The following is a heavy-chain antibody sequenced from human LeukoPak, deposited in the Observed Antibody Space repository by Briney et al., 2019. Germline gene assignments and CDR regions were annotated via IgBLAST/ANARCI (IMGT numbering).Heavy chain of an antibody. CDR1: GGSINSGY. CDR3: AGGHYPLEY. V-gene: IGHV4-59*01. J-gene: IGHJ4*02. Sequence: SETLSLTCSVSGGSINSGYWSWIRQPPRKGLEWIGLLYPSGSTNYNPSLKSRVTISVDTSRTHFSLKLSSMAAADTAVYYCAGGHYPLEYWGQGTLVTVSS. CDR2: LYPSGST. D-gene: IGHD1-26*01.